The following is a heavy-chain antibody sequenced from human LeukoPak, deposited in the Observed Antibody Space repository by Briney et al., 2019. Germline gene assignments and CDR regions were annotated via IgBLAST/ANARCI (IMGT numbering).Heavy chain of an antibody. V-gene: IGHV1-69*13. J-gene: IGHJ4*02. D-gene: IGHD6-13*01. CDR1: GGTFSSYA. CDR3: ARDGSWAELDY. CDR2: IIPIFGTA. Sequence: GASVKVSCKASGGTFSSYAISWVRQAPGQGLEWMGGIIPIFGTANYAQKFQGRVTITADESTSTVYMELSSLRSEDTAVYYCARDGSWAELDYWGQGTLVTVSS.